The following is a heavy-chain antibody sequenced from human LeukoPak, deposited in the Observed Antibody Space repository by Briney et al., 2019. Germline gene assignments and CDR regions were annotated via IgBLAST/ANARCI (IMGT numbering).Heavy chain of an antibody. Sequence: GGSLRLSCAASGFTFSSYAMHWVRQAPGKGLEWVAVISYDGSNKYYADSVKGRFAISRDNSKNTLYLQMNSLRAEDTAVYYCARDRWDIVVVPAAIREGGYFQHWGQGTLVTVSS. D-gene: IGHD2-2*01. CDR1: GFTFSSYA. CDR2: ISYDGSNK. V-gene: IGHV3-30*09. CDR3: ARDRWDIVVVPAAIREGGYFQH. J-gene: IGHJ1*01.